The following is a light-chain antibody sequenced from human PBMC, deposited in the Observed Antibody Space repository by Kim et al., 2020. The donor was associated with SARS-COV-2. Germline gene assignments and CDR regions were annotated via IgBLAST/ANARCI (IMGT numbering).Light chain of an antibody. CDR3: QQYGTSPLT. J-gene: IGKJ4*01. CDR1: QSVSTNY. CDR2: GAS. Sequence: SPGERATLSCRVSQSVSTNYLAWYQQKPGRAPRLLIYGASSRATGIPDRFSGSGSGPDFTLTISSLEPEDFAVYYCQQYGTSPLTFGGGTKVDIK. V-gene: IGKV3-20*01.